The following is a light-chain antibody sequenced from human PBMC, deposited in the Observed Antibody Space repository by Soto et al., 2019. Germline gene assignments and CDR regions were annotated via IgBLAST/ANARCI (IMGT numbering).Light chain of an antibody. J-gene: IGKJ1*01. Sequence: IVLTQSPVTLSLSPGEGATLSCRASQTVSKNYLAWYQQKAGQAPRLVIYAASTRATGIPDRFSGSGSGTNFTLTISRLEPEDFAVYYCQQYGSSLWTFGQGTKVDIK. CDR3: QQYGSSLWT. CDR1: QTVSKNY. CDR2: AAS. V-gene: IGKV3-20*01.